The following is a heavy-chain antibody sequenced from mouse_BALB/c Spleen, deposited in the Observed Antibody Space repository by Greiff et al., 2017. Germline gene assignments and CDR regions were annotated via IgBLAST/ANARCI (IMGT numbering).Heavy chain of an antibody. CDR3: ARYYGSGDDWFAY. Sequence: EVQLEESGAELVKPGASVKMSCTASGFNFTDSYMHWVKQRPEQGLEWIGRIDPANGNTNYDPKFQGKATITADTSSNTAYLQLSSLTSEDSAVYDCARYYGSGDDWFAYWGQGTLVTVSA. CDR2: IDPANGNT. CDR1: GFNFTDSY. V-gene: IGHV14-3*02. J-gene: IGHJ3*01. D-gene: IGHD1-1*01.